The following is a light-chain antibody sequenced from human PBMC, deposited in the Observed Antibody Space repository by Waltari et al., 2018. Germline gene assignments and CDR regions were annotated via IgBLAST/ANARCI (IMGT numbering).Light chain of an antibody. CDR3: QQYYSYPLT. V-gene: IGKV1-8*01. CDR2: AAS. Sequence: AIRMTQSPSSFSASTGDRVPITCRASQGISSYLAWYQQKPGKAPKLLIYAASTLQSVVPSRFSGSGSGTDFTLTISCLQSEDFATYYCQQYYSYPLTFGGGTKVEIK. J-gene: IGKJ4*01. CDR1: QGISSY.